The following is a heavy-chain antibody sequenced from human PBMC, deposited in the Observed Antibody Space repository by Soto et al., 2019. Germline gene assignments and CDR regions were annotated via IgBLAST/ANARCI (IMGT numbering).Heavy chain of an antibody. D-gene: IGHD6-13*01. CDR3: ARRRWDAFDI. V-gene: IGHV3-11*05. J-gene: IGHJ3*02. Sequence: QVQLVESGGGLVKPGGSLRLSCAASGFTFSDYYMSWIRQAPGKGLEWVSYISSSYSYTNYADSVKGRFTISRDNAKNSLYLQMNSLRAEDTVMYYCARRRWDAFDIWGQGTMVTVSS. CDR1: GFTFSDYY. CDR2: ISSSYSYT.